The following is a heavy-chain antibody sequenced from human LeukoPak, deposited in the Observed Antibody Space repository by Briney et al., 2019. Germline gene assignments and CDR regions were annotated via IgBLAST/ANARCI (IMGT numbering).Heavy chain of an antibody. D-gene: IGHD5-18*01. CDR2: INPNSGGT. V-gene: IGHV1-2*02. J-gene: IGHJ4*02. CDR3: ARGGYSYGYWGSY. Sequence: GASVKVSCKASGYTFTGYYMHWVRQAPGQGLEWMGWINPNSGGTNYAQKFQGRVTMTRDTSISTAYMELSRLRSDDAAVYYCARGGYSYGYWGSYWGQGTLVTVSS. CDR1: GYTFTGYY.